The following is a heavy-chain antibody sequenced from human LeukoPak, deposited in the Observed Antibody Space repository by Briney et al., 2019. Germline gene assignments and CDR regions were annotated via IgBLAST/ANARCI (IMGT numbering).Heavy chain of an antibody. J-gene: IGHJ5*02. D-gene: IGHD3-3*01. V-gene: IGHV4-39*01. CDR2: IYYSGST. CDR3: ARRATYYDFWSGHGTFDP. CDR1: GGSISSSSYY. Sequence: SETLSLTCTASGGSISSSSYYWGWIRQPPGKGLEWIGSIYYSGSTYYNPSLKSRVTISVDTSKNQFSLKLSSVTAADTAVYYCARRATYYDFWSGHGTFDPWGQGTLVTVSS.